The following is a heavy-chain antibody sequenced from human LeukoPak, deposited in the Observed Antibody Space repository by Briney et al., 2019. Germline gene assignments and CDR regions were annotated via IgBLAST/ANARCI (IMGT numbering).Heavy chain of an antibody. V-gene: IGHV3-15*01. CDR2: IKSKTDGGTT. Sequence: GGSLRLSCAASGITFSNAWMSWVRQAPGKGLEWVGRIKSKTDGGTTDYAAPVKGKFTISRDDSKTTLYLQMNSLKSEDTAVYYCTTPYYYGSGTITPIYYFDYWGQGTLVTVSS. CDR1: GITFSNAW. D-gene: IGHD3-10*01. J-gene: IGHJ4*02. CDR3: TTPYYYGSGTITPIYYFDY.